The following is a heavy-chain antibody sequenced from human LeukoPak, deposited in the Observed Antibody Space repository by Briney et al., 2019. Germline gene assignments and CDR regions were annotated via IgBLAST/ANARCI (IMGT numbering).Heavy chain of an antibody. V-gene: IGHV3-48*01. CDR2: ISSSSSTI. CDR3: AKDGGQGADY. CDR1: GFTFSSYS. Sequence: GGSLRLSCAASGFTFSSYSMNWVRQAPGKGLEWVSYISSSSSTIYYADSVKGRFTISRDNSKNTLYLQMNSLRAEDMAVYYCAKDGGQGADYWGQGTLVSVSS. D-gene: IGHD3-16*01. J-gene: IGHJ4*02.